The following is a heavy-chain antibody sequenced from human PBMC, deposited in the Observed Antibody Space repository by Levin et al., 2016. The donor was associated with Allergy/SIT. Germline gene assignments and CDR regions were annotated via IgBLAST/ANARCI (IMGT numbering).Heavy chain of an antibody. V-gene: IGHV3-11*04. D-gene: IGHD2-8*01. CDR1: GFTLSDYY. CDR2: ISNSGQTR. Sequence: GESLKISCAASGFTLSDYYMGWIRQAPGKGLEWVSYISNSGQTRTYADSVEGRFAISRDNSKNSLYLQLNSLRVEDTAVYYCARDPVNGVLGFDYWGQGALVTVSS. J-gene: IGHJ4*02. CDR3: ARDPVNGVLGFDY.